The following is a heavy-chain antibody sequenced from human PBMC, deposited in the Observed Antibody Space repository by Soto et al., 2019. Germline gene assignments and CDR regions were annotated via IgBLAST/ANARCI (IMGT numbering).Heavy chain of an antibody. CDR3: ATPLEEGGMDV. V-gene: IGHV5-10-1*01. CDR1: GYSFSSYW. J-gene: IGHJ6*02. Sequence: PRGSLKISCKGSGYSFSSYWVSWVRQMPGKGLEWMGRIDPSDSYTNYSPSFQGHVTISADKPISTAYLQWSSLKASDTAMYYCATPLEEGGMDVWGQGTTVTVSS. CDR2: IDPSDSYT. D-gene: IGHD1-1*01.